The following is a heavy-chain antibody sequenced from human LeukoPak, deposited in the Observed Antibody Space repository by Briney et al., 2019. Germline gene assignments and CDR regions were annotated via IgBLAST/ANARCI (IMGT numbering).Heavy chain of an antibody. D-gene: IGHD2-21*01. J-gene: IGHJ4*02. Sequence: GGSLRLSCAASGFTFSSYAMSWVRQAPGKGLEWVSGISESGGRTYYADSVKGRFTISKDNSKSTMYLQMNSLRAEDTAVYYCAKTAPYCSGGDCYDDYWGQGTLVTVSS. CDR2: ISESGGRT. CDR3: AKTAPYCSGGDCYDDY. CDR1: GFTFSSYA. V-gene: IGHV3-23*01.